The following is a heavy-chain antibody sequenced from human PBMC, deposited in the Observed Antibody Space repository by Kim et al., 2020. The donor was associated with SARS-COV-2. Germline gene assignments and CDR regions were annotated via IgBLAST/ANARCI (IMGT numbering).Heavy chain of an antibody. D-gene: IGHD2-2*01. CDR1: GGTFLSYA. CDR3: ARGYCSSTSCYVYNWFDP. J-gene: IGHJ5*02. Sequence: SVKVSCKASGGTFLSYAISWVRQAPGQGLEWMGSIIPILGIANYAQKLQGRVTITADKSTSTAYMELSSLRSEDTAVYYCARGYCSSTSCYVYNWFDPWGQGTLVTVSS. CDR2: IIPILGIA. V-gene: IGHV1-69*04.